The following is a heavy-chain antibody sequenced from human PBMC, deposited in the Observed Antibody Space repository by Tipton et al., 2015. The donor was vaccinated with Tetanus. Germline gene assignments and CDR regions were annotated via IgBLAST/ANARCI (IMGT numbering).Heavy chain of an antibody. CDR2: ISSTSTYI. CDR1: GFTFSLYS. D-gene: IGHD1-1*01. J-gene: IGHJ4*02. CDR3: ASGSTLDY. Sequence: GSLRLSCEVSGFTFSLYSMNWVRQAPGKGLEWVSSISSTSTYISYADSVKGRFTISRDNAKNSVFLQMKSLTAADTAVYYCASGSTLDYWGQGTLVTVSS. V-gene: IGHV3-21*01.